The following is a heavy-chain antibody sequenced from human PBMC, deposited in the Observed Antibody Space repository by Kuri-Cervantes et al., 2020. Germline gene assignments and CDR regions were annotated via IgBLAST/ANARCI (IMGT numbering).Heavy chain of an antibody. CDR2: ISSSSSTI. J-gene: IGHJ4*02. D-gene: IGHD1-26*01. CDR1: GFTFSSYS. V-gene: IGHV3-48*01. Sequence: LSLTCAASGFTFSSYSMNWVRQAPGKGLEWVSYISSSSSTIYYADSVKGRFTISRDNAKNTLYLQMNSLRAEDTAVYYCAKDGSGSYYEPHYFDYWGQGTLVTVSS. CDR3: AKDGSGSYYEPHYFDY.